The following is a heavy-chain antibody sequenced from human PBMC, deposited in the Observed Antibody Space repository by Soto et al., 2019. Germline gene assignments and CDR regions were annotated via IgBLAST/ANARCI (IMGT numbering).Heavy chain of an antibody. CDR3: ARDGWGAASSNYYYYGMDV. CDR2: ISYDGSNK. Sequence: PGGSLRLSCAASGFTFSSYAMHWVRQAPGKGLEWVAVISYDGSNKYYADSVKGRFTISRDNSKNTLYLQMNSLRAEDTAVYYCARDGWGAASSNYYYYGMDVWGQGTTVTVSS. J-gene: IGHJ6*02. V-gene: IGHV3-30-3*01. CDR1: GFTFSSYA. D-gene: IGHD2-2*01.